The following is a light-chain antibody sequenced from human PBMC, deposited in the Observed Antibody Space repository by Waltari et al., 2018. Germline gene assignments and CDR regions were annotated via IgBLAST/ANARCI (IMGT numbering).Light chain of an antibody. CDR3: QKHSSAPLT. J-gene: IGKJ3*01. CDR2: AAS. Sequence: DIQMTQSPSSLSASVGHRVTITCRASQGISNHLAWYQQKPGKVPKLLIYAASTLQAGVPSRFSGSGTGTDFTLTISSLQPEDFATYYCQKHSSAPLTFGPGTIVDI. CDR1: QGISNH. V-gene: IGKV1-27*01.